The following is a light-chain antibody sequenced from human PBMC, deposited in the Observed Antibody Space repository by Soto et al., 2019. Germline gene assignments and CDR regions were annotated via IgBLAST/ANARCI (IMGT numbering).Light chain of an antibody. CDR3: SSYAGNNNFVV. V-gene: IGLV2-11*01. Sequence: QSALTQPRSVSGSPGQSVTISCTGTSSDVGGYNYVSWYQQYPGKAPKVMIYDVRKRPSGVPDRFSGSKSDNTASLTVSGLQAEDEADYYCSSYAGNNNFVVFGGGTKVTVL. CDR2: DVR. J-gene: IGLJ2*01. CDR1: SSDVGGYNY.